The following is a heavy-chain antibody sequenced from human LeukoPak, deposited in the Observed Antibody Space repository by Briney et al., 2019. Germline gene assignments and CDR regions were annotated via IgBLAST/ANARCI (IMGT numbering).Heavy chain of an antibody. CDR1: GFTFSSYG. J-gene: IGHJ4*02. CDR3: AKMWSSSSSLDY. D-gene: IGHD6-6*01. V-gene: IGHV3-30*18. CDR2: ISYDGSNK. Sequence: PGGSLRLSCAASGFTFSSYGMHWVRQAPGKGLEWVAVISYDGSNKYYADYVKGRFTISRDNSKNTLYLQMNSLRAEDTAVYYCAKMWSSSSSLDYWGQGTLVTVSS.